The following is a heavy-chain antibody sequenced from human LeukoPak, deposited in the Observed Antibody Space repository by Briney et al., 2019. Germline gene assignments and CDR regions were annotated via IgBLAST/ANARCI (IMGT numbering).Heavy chain of an antibody. CDR2: INHSAST. J-gene: IGHJ6*02. CDR1: GGSFSCYY. V-gene: IGHV4-34*01. Sequence: SETLSLTCAVYGGSFSCYYWSWIRQPPGKGLEWIGEINHSASTNYNPSLKSRVTISVDTSKNQFSLKLSSVTAADTAVYYCARAPYYYYGMDVWGQGTTVTVSS. CDR3: ARAPYYYYGMDV.